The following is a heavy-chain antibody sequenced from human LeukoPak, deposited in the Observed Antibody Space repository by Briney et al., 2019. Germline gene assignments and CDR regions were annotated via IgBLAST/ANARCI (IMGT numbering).Heavy chain of an antibody. CDR3: ARGNVDTAWMYYGMDV. CDR2: IYSSGDT. CDR1: GGSISSHF. Sequence: SETLSLTCTVSGGSISSHFWSWIRQPPGKGLELIAYIYSSGDTNYNPSLKSRVTMSVGTSKNQFSLKLSSVTAADTAIYYCARGNVDTAWMYYGMDVWGQGTTVTVS. D-gene: IGHD5-18*01. J-gene: IGHJ6*02. V-gene: IGHV4-59*11.